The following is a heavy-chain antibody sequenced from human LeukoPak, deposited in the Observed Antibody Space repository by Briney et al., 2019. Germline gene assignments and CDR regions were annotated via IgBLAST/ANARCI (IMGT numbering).Heavy chain of an antibody. V-gene: IGHV3-7*01. CDR3: ASRKLVYDSSGYLVYYFDY. CDR2: IKQDGSEK. J-gene: IGHJ4*02. D-gene: IGHD3-22*01. Sequence: AGGSLRLSCAASGFTFSSYWMSWVRQAPGKGLEWVANIKQDGSEKYYVDSVKGRFTISRDNAKSSLYLQMNSLRAEDTAVYYCASRKLVYDSSGYLVYYFDYWGQGTLVTVSS. CDR1: GFTFSSYW.